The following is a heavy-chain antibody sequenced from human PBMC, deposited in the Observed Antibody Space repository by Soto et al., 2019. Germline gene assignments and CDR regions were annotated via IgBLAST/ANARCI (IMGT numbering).Heavy chain of an antibody. CDR3: ARGRRMVAATFITLPKPPKYYFAF. J-gene: IGHJ4*02. D-gene: IGHD2-15*01. Sequence: SEILSLTCTVFGGFVISVDGYWIWIRQHPGKGLEWLGYIIYSGSTNYNPSLKSRVTISVDTSKNQFSLKLSSVTAADTAVYYCARGRRMVAATFITLPKPPKYYFAFRGKGTLVTVPS. V-gene: IGHV4-61*08. CDR1: GGFVISVDGY. CDR2: IIYSGST.